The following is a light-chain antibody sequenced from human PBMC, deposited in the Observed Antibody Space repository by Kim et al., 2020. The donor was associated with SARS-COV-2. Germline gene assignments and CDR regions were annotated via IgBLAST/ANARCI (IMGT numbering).Light chain of an antibody. CDR1: QSINSH. J-gene: IGKJ5*01. CDR2: AAS. CDR3: QQGYSSPQIT. V-gene: IGKV1-39*01. Sequence: VGERVTITCRARQSINSHLNWYQQIPGKAPKLLIYAASSLQGGVPSRFSGGGSGTDFTLTISSLQPEDFATYYCQQGYSSPQITFGQGTRLEIK.